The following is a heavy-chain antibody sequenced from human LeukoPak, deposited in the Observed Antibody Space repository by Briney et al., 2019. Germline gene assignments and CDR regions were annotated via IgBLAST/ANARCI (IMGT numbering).Heavy chain of an antibody. D-gene: IGHD6-19*01. V-gene: IGHV3-74*01. CDR3: AKVAEYSSGWCYDY. CDR1: GFTLSNYW. Sequence: GGSLRLSCAASGFTLSNYWMHWVRQAPGKGLVWVSRINSDGSDTTYADSVKGRFTISRDNSKNTLYLQMNNLRVEDTAVYYCAKVAEYSSGWCYDYWGQGTLVTVSS. J-gene: IGHJ4*02. CDR2: INSDGSDT.